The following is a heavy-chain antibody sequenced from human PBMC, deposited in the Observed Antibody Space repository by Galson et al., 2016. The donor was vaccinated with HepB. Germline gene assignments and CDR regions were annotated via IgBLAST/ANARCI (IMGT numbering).Heavy chain of an antibody. J-gene: IGHJ4*02. CDR2: ISYDGSNK. CDR1: GFTFSSYG. CDR3: AKDSRSYYDFWSGYFVSE. Sequence: SLRLSCAASGFTFSSYGMHWVRQAPGKGLEWVAVISYDGSNKYYADSVKGRFTTSRDNSKNTLYLQMNSLRAEDTAVYYCAKDSRSYYDFWSGYFVSEWGQGTLVTVSS. V-gene: IGHV3-30*18. D-gene: IGHD3-3*01.